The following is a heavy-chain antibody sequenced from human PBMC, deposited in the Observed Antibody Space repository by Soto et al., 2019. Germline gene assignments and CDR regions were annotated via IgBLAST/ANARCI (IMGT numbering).Heavy chain of an antibody. CDR3: ARSLTPHFGVVGYYYYYGMDV. CDR1: GYTFTGYY. J-gene: IGHJ6*02. CDR2: INPNSGGT. V-gene: IGHV1-2*02. D-gene: IGHD3-3*01. Sequence: ASVKVSCKASGYTFTGYYMHWVRQAPGQGLEWMGWINPNSGGTNYAQKFQGRVTMTRDTSIGTAYMELSRLRSDDTAVYYCARSLTPHFGVVGYYYYYGMDVWGQGTTVTVSS.